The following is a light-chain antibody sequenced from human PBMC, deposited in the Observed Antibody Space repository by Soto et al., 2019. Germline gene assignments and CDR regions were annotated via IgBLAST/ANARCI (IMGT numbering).Light chain of an antibody. V-gene: IGLV2-23*01. J-gene: IGLJ7*01. CDR3: CSYAGSNTDV. CDR1: SNDVGIYKL. Sequence: QSVLTQPASVSGSPGQSITISCTGTSNDVGIYKLVSWYQQFPGKAPKLMIYEDSRRPSGVSDRFSGSKSVNTASLTISGLQAEDEADYYCCSYAGSNTDVFGSGTQLTVL. CDR2: EDS.